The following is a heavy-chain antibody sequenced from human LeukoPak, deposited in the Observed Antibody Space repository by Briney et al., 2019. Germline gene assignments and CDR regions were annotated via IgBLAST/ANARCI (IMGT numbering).Heavy chain of an antibody. J-gene: IGHJ6*02. D-gene: IGHD3-22*01. Sequence: PSETLSLTCTVSGGSISSYYWSWIRQPPGKGLEWIGYIYYSGSTNYNPSLKSRVTISVDTSKNQFSLKLSSVTAADAAVYYCARDLRYYDSSGYYEDIYYHYGMDVWGQGTTVTVSS. V-gene: IGHV4-59*01. CDR1: GGSISSYY. CDR3: ARDLRYYDSSGYYEDIYYHYGMDV. CDR2: IYYSGST.